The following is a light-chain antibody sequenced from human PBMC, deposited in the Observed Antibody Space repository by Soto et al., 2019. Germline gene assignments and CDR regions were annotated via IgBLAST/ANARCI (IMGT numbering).Light chain of an antibody. Sequence: EIVLTQSPGTLSLYPGERATLSRRASQSVSSSDLAWYQQKPGQAPRLLIYGASSRATGIPDRFSGSGSEPDFPLTITRLEPDDFAVYSCQQYGSSLFTFGPGTKVVIK. V-gene: IGKV3-20*01. J-gene: IGKJ3*01. CDR2: GAS. CDR3: QQYGSSLFT. CDR1: QSVSSSD.